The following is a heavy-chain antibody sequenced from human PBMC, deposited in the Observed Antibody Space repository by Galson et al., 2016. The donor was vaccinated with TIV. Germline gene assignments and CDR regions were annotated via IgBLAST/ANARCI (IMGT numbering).Heavy chain of an antibody. J-gene: IGHJ4*02. CDR3: ARELGLTSGDFDS. D-gene: IGHD2-15*01. Sequence: SCKASGYTFSNYDINWVRQAPGKGLEWVAVVWFDGTNKYYADSVKGRFTISRDNSKNTLYLQMNSLRVEDTAVYYCARELGLTSGDFDSWGQGTLVTVSS. V-gene: IGHV3-33*01. CDR1: GYTFSNYD. CDR2: VWFDGTNK.